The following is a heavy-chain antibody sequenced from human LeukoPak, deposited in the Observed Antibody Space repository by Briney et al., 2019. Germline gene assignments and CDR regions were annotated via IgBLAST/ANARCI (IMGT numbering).Heavy chain of an antibody. CDR1: GFTFSNYA. D-gene: IGHD5-24*01. J-gene: IGHJ4*02. CDR3: ARDGKATNDY. CDR2: TSGNGGTT. Sequence: EGSLRLSCAASGFTFSNYAMQWVRQAPEKRLEYVSGTSGNGGTTYYANSVKGRFTMSRDNSRNTLYLQMGSLRPEDTAVYYCARDGKATNDYWGQGTLVTVSS. V-gene: IGHV3-64*01.